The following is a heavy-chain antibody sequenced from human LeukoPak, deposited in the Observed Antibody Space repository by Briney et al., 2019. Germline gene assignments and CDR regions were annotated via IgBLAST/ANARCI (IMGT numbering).Heavy chain of an antibody. V-gene: IGHV4-31*03. Sequence: PSETLSLTCTVSGGSISSGGYYWSWIRQHPGKGLEWIGYIYYSGSTYYNPSLKSRVIISVDTSKNQFSLKLTSVTAADTAVYYCARGFCSGGSCYRKPLSWFDPWGQGTLVTVSS. D-gene: IGHD2-15*01. CDR1: GGSISSGGYY. J-gene: IGHJ5*02. CDR3: ARGFCSGGSCYRKPLSWFDP. CDR2: IYYSGST.